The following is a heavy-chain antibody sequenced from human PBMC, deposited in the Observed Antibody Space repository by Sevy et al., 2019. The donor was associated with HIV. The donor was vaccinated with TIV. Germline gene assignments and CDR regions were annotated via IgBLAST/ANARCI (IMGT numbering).Heavy chain of an antibody. Sequence: GGSLRLSCKPSGFTFTSYAMNWVRQAPGKGLEWISTIYGSGGVTYYADSVKGGFTISRDKSKNRLYLQMNSLRTEDTALYYCAGGRYDSDGSFDAFDIWGQGTMVTVSS. V-gene: IGHV3-23*01. D-gene: IGHD3-22*01. CDR2: IYGSGGVT. CDR3: AGGRYDSDGSFDAFDI. J-gene: IGHJ3*02. CDR1: GFTFTSYA.